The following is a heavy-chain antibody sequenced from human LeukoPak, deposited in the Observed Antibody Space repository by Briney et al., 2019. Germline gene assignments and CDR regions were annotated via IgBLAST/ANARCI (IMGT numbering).Heavy chain of an antibody. D-gene: IGHD4/OR15-4a*01. V-gene: IGHV1-2*06. Sequence: ASVKVSCKASGYTFTRYYMHWVRQAPGQGLEWMGRINSNSGGTNYEQKFQGRVTMTRDTSISTAYMELSRLRSDDTAVYYCASGRDYGGNLCYFDYWGQGTLVTVSS. CDR2: INSNSGGT. CDR3: ASGRDYGGNLCYFDY. CDR1: GYTFTRYY. J-gene: IGHJ4*02.